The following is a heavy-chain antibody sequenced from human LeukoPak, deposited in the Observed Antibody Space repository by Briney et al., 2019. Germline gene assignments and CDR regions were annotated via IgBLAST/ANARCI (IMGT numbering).Heavy chain of an antibody. CDR1: GYTFTGYY. Sequence: ASVKVSCKASGYTFTGYYMHWVRQAPGQGLEWMGWINPNSGGTNYAQKFQGRVTMTRDTSISTAYMELSRLRSDDTAVYYCARDGYSYGPNYYYYGMDVWGQGTTVTVSS. D-gene: IGHD5-18*01. V-gene: IGHV1-2*02. CDR3: ARDGYSYGPNYYYYGMDV. J-gene: IGHJ6*02. CDR2: INPNSGGT.